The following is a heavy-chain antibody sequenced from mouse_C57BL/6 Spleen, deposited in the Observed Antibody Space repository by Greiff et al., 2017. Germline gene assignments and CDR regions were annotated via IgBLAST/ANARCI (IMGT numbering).Heavy chain of an antibody. J-gene: IGHJ4*01. V-gene: IGHV5-9-1*02. CDR2: ISSGGDYI. CDR1: GFTFSSYA. CDR3: TGTTVVAPGAMDY. D-gene: IGHD1-1*01. Sequence: EVKLVESGEGLVKPGGSLKLSCAASGFTFSSYAMSWVRQTPEKRLEWVAYISSGGDYIYYADTVKGRFTISRDNARNTLYLQMSSLTSEDTAMYYCTGTTVVAPGAMDYWGQGTSVTVSS.